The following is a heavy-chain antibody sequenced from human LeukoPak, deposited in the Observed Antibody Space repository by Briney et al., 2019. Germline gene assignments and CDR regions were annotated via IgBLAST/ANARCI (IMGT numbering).Heavy chain of an antibody. CDR1: GGSISSGDYY. CDR2: IYYSGST. CDR3: ASLYDFWSGYSNWFDP. J-gene: IGHJ5*02. V-gene: IGHV4-30-4*01. D-gene: IGHD3-3*01. Sequence: SETLSLTCTVSGGSISSGDYYWSWIRQPPGKGLEWIGYIYYSGSTYYNPSLKNRVTISVDTSKNQFSLKLSSVTAADTAVYYCASLYDFWSGYSNWFDPWGQGTLVTVSS.